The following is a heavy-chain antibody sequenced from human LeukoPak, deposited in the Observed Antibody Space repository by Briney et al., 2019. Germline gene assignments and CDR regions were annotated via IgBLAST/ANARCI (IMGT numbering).Heavy chain of an antibody. CDR3: ATGTYGGNGF. J-gene: IGHJ4*02. CDR1: GFTFSTYS. Sequence: GGSLRLSCAASGFTFSTYSMNWVRQAPGKGLEWVSSISSSSSYIYNADSVKGRFTISRDNAKNSLYLQMNSLRVEDTAVYYCATGTYGGNGFWGQGTLVTVSS. CDR2: ISSSSSYI. D-gene: IGHD4/OR15-4a*01. V-gene: IGHV3-21*06.